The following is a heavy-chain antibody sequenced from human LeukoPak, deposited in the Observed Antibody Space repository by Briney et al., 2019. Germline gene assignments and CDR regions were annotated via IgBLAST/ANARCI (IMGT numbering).Heavy chain of an antibody. J-gene: IGHJ6*03. CDR2: MNPNSGNT. D-gene: IGHD6-6*01. Sequence: ASVKVSCKASGGTFSSYAISWVRQATGQGLEWMGWMNPNSGNTGYAQKFQGRVTMTRNTSISTAYMELSSLRSEDTAVYYCARATSIAARRGYYYYYMDVWGKGTTVTVSS. CDR3: ARATSIAARRGYYYYYMDV. V-gene: IGHV1-8*02. CDR1: GGTFSSYA.